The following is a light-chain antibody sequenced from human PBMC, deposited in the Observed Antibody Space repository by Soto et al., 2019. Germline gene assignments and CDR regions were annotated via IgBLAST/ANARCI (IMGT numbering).Light chain of an antibody. Sequence: DFQMTQSPSSLSASVGDRVTITCRASQSVTKYLNWYQQKPGKAPKLLIYAASSLQSGVPSRFSGSGSGTDFTLTISSLQPEDFATYYCQQSYSTYHFGQGTRLEIK. CDR2: AAS. V-gene: IGKV1-39*01. J-gene: IGKJ5*01. CDR3: QQSYSTYH. CDR1: QSVTKY.